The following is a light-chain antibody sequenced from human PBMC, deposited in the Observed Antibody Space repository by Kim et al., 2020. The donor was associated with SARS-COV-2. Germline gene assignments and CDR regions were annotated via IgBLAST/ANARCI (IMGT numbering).Light chain of an antibody. CDR2: EDN. J-gene: IGLJ2*01. CDR3: QSYDSSTVV. CDR1: SGSIASNY. Sequence: GKPVTTPATGSSGSIASNYVQWYQQRPGSAPTTVIYEDNQRPSGVPDRFSGSIDSSSNSASLTISGLKTEDEADYYCQSYDSSTVVFGGGTQLTVL. V-gene: IGLV6-57*02.